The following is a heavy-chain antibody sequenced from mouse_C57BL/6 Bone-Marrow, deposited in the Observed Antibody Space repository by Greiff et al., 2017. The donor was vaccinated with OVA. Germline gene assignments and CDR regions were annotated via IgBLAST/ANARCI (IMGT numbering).Heavy chain of an antibody. J-gene: IGHJ2*01. CDR2: ISGGGGNT. CDR1: GFTFSSYT. D-gene: IGHD4-1*01. Sequence: EVKLVESGGGLVKPGGSLKLSCAASGFTFSSYTMSWVRQTPEKRLEWVATISGGGGNTYYPYSVQGRFTISRDNAKNTLYLQMSSLRSEDTALYDGARPGELGLFDYWGQGTTLTVSS. CDR3: ARPGELGLFDY. V-gene: IGHV5-9*01.